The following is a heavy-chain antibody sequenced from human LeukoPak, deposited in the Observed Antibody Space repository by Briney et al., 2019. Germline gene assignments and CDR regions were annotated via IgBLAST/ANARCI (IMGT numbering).Heavy chain of an antibody. J-gene: IGHJ4*02. Sequence: PGGSLRLSCAASGFTFSSYAMHWVRQAPGKGLEWVAVISYDGSNKYYADSVKGRFTISRDNAKNSLCLQMNSLRAEDTAVYYCAREAEALDYWGQGTLVTVSS. CDR3: AREAEALDY. CDR1: GFTFSSYA. V-gene: IGHV3-30-3*01. CDR2: ISYDGSNK.